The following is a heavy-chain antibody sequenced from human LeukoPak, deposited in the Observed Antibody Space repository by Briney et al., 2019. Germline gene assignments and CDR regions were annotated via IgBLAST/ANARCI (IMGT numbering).Heavy chain of an antibody. CDR1: GFTFSSYE. J-gene: IGHJ1*01. Sequence: GGSLRLSCAASGFTFSSYEMNWVRQAPGKGLEWVSYISSGSTIYYADSVKGRFTISRDNAKNSLHLQMNSLRAEDTAVYYCAKEIYGDSTVARFHHWGQGTLVTVSS. V-gene: IGHV3-48*03. CDR3: AKEIYGDSTVARFHH. D-gene: IGHD4-17*01. CDR2: ISSGSTI.